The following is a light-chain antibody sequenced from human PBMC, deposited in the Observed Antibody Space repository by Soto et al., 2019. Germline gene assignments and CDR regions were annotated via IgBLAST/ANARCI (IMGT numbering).Light chain of an antibody. Sequence: DIQMTQSPSTLSASVGDRVTITCRASQSISSWLAWYQQNPGRAPKLLIYDASSLESGVPPRFSGSGSGTEFTLTISSLQTDDFANYYCQQYNSYSTFGQGTKVEIK. CDR3: QQYNSYST. J-gene: IGKJ1*01. CDR1: QSISSW. CDR2: DAS. V-gene: IGKV1-5*01.